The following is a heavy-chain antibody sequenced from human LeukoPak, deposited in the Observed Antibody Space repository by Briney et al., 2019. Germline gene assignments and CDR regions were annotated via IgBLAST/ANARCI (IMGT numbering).Heavy chain of an antibody. Sequence: SETLSLTCTVSGYSINSGYYWSWIRQPPGKRLEWIGSIYYSGSTYSNPTLKSRLTISVDTSKNQFSLKLSSVTAADTAVYYCARALWFGELVDWFDPWGQGTLVTVSS. CDR1: GYSINSGYY. J-gene: IGHJ5*02. D-gene: IGHD3-10*01. CDR2: IYYSGST. V-gene: IGHV4-38-2*02. CDR3: ARALWFGELVDWFDP.